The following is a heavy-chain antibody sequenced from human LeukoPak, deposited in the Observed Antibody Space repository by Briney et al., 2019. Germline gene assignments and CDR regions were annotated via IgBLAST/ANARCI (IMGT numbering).Heavy chain of an antibody. CDR2: MNLNSGDT. V-gene: IGHV1-8*01. Sequence: ASVKVSCMASGYTLTNYDINWVRQATGQGVEWMGWMNLNSGDTGYAENFQGRGTITRDTSQSTDYMELTNVTPDDTAMFYCARTGMGGNVWIDSWGQGTLVTVSS. CDR1: GYTLTNYD. D-gene: IGHD1-26*01. CDR3: ARTGMGGNVWIDS. J-gene: IGHJ5*01.